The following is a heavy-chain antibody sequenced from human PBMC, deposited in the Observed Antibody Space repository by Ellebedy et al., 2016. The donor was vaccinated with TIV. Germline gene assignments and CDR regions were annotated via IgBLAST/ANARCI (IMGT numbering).Heavy chain of an antibody. CDR3: AREEMATIPFDY. D-gene: IGHD5-24*01. Sequence: LSLTCAASGFTFSSYWMHWVRQVPGKGLVWVSRINSDGSSTSYADSVKGRFTISRDNAKNTLYLQMNSLRAEDTAVYYCAREEMATIPFDYWGQGTLVTVSS. CDR1: GFTFSSYW. J-gene: IGHJ4*02. CDR2: INSDGSST. V-gene: IGHV3-74*01.